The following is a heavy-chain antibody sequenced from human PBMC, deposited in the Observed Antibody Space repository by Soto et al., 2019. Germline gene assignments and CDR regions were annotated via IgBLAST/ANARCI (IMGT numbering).Heavy chain of an antibody. CDR1: GFTFTNYL. CDR3: AKDTYSRSWYF. D-gene: IGHD2-2*01. J-gene: IGHJ4*02. V-gene: IGHV3-23*01. CDR2: MAKRGGDT. Sequence: EVQLLESGGDLVQPGGSLRLSCAASGFTFTNYLMPWVRQAPGKGLEWVSSMAKRGGDTYDADSVKGRFTISRDNSKNTLYLQMNGLRAEDTALYYCAKDTYSRSWYFWGQGTLVTVSS.